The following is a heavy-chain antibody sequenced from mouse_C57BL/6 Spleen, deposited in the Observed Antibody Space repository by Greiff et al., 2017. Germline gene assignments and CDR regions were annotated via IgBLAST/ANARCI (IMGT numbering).Heavy chain of an antibody. J-gene: IGHJ4*01. Sequence: EVKLVESGGDLVKPGGSLKLSCAASGFTFSSYGMSWVRQTPDKRLEWVATISSGGSYTYYPDSVKGRFTISRDNAKNTLYLQISSLKSEDTAMYYCARDGSSYAIDYWGQGTSVTVSS. CDR1: GFTFSSYG. CDR2: ISSGGSYT. CDR3: ARDGSSYAIDY. D-gene: IGHD1-1*01. V-gene: IGHV5-6*01.